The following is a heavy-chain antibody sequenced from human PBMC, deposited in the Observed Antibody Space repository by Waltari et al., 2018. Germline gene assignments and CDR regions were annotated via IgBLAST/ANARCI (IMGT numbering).Heavy chain of an antibody. CDR2: INPNKGNT. V-gene: IGHV1-8*03. D-gene: IGHD4-17*01. CDR1: GYTFTSYD. Sequence: QVQLVQSGAEVKKPGASVKVSCKASGYTFTSYDINWVRQATGQGLEWMGWINPNKGNTGYAQKFQGRVTFTRNTSISTAYMELSSLRSEDTAVYYCAVFYGDPYYYYYMDVWGKGTTVTVSS. J-gene: IGHJ6*03. CDR3: AVFYGDPYYYYYMDV.